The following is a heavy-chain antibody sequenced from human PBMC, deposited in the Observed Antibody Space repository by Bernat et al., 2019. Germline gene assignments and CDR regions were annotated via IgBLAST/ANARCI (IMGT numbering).Heavy chain of an antibody. Sequence: QVQLVESGGGVVQPGRSLRLSCAASGFTFSSYAMHWVRQAPGKGLEWVAVISYDGSNKYYADSVKGRFTISRDNSKNTLYLQMNSLRAEDTAVYYCARVGRGSSWSYYYYYMDVWGKGTMVTVSS. D-gene: IGHD6-13*01. CDR1: GFTFSSYA. V-gene: IGHV3-30*01. J-gene: IGHJ6*03. CDR2: ISYDGSNK. CDR3: ARVGRGSSWSYYYYYMDV.